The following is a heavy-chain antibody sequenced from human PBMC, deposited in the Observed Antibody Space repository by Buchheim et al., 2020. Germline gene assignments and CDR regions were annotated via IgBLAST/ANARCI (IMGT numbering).Heavy chain of an antibody. D-gene: IGHD2/OR15-2a*01. V-gene: IGHV1-2*02. Sequence: QVQLVQSGSEVKKPGASMKVSCKASGYSFSDYHIHWVRQAPGQGLEWMGWINPKTDGTKLAQKFQGRFALTRDTSINTVYMEVSSLSSDDTAVFYCARRGNIYAYDYWGQGTL. CDR1: GYSFSDYH. CDR2: INPKTDGT. CDR3: ARRGNIYAYDY. J-gene: IGHJ4*02.